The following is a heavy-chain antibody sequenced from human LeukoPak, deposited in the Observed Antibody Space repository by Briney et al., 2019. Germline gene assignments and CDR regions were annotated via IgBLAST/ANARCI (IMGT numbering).Heavy chain of an antibody. CDR1: GGSLSSISYY. CDR2: IYYSGST. V-gene: IGHV4-39*07. D-gene: IGHD1-26*01. CDR3: ARVGRY. J-gene: IGHJ4*02. Sequence: SETLSLTCTVSGGSLSSISYYWGWVRQPPGKGLEWIGSIYYSGSTYYNPSLKSRVTISVDTSKNQFSLKLSSVTAADTAVYYCARVGRYWGQGTLVTVSS.